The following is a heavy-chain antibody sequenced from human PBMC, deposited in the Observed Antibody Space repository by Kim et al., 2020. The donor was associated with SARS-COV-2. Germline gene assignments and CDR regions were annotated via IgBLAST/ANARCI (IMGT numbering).Heavy chain of an antibody. CDR3: ANFES. J-gene: IGHJ4*02. V-gene: IGHV3-33*06. Sequence: GGSLRLSCAASGFTFSVYGMHWVRQAPGKGLEWVAVIRSDGSHKYYADSVKGRFTIFRDNSKNMVYLQMNSLRAEDTAVYYCANFESWGQGTLVTVSS. CDR1: GFTFSVYG. CDR2: IRSDGSHK.